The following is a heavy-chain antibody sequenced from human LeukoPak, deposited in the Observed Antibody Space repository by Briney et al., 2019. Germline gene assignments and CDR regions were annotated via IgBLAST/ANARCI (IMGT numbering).Heavy chain of an antibody. CDR3: AKEIYSSSWYYFDY. CDR2: ISGSGGST. Sequence: GGSLRLYCAASGFTFSSYAMSWVRQAPGKGLEWVSAISGSGGSTYYADSVKGRFTISRDNYKNTLYLQMNSLRAEHTAVYYCAKEIYSSSWYYFDYWGQGTLVTVSS. D-gene: IGHD6-13*01. J-gene: IGHJ4*02. V-gene: IGHV3-23*01. CDR1: GFTFSSYA.